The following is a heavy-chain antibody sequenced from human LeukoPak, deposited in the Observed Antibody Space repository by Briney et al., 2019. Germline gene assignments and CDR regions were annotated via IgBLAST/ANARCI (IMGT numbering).Heavy chain of an antibody. CDR3: AGRRDIVVAIDY. CDR2: INHSGST. Sequence: SETLSLTCAVYGGSFSGYYWTWIRQPPGKGLEWIGEINHSGSTNYNPSLKSRVTISVDTSKNQFSLKLSSVTAADTAVYYCAGRRDIVVAIDYWGQGTLVTVSS. CDR1: GGSFSGYY. J-gene: IGHJ4*02. D-gene: IGHD3-22*01. V-gene: IGHV4-34*01.